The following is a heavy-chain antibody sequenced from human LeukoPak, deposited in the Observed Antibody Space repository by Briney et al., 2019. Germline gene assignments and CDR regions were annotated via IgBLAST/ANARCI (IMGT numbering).Heavy chain of an antibody. CDR1: GFTFSNYG. J-gene: IGHJ3*01. CDR3: ARDSYYDSSGYPF. V-gene: IGHV3-30*02. D-gene: IGHD3-22*01. Sequence: GGSLRLSCAASGFTFSNYGIHWVRQAPGKGLEWVAFIHYDGSNKYYADSVKGRFTISRDNSENTLYLQMNSLRAEDTAVYYCARDSYYDSSGYPFWGQGTMVTVSS. CDR2: IHYDGSNK.